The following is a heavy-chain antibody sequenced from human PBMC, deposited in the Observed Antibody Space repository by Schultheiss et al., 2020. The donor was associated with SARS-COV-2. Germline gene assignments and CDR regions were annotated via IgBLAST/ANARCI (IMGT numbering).Heavy chain of an antibody. CDR2: ISWNSGSI. CDR1: GFTFDDYA. J-gene: IGHJ6*02. CDR3: AKDTGAISYGMDV. D-gene: IGHD5-12*01. V-gene: IGHV3-9*01. Sequence: GGSLRLSCAASGFTFDDYATHWVRQAPGKGLEWVSGISWNSGSIGYADSVKGRFTISRDNAKNSLYLQMNSLRAEDTALYYCAKDTGAISYGMDVWGQGTTVTVSS.